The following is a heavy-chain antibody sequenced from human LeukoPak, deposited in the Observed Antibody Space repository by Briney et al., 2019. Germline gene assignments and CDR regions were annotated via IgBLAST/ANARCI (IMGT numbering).Heavy chain of an antibody. J-gene: IGHJ4*02. Sequence: GGSLRLSCAASGFTFSTYAMTWVRQAPGKGLEWVSGINSNGDEIYYADSVRGRFTISRDNSNNALYLQMDSLRAEDTAVYYCANWIGSSSRDYWGQGTLVTASS. CDR3: ANWIGSSSRDY. V-gene: IGHV3-23*01. D-gene: IGHD6-6*01. CDR1: GFTFSTYA. CDR2: INSNGDEI.